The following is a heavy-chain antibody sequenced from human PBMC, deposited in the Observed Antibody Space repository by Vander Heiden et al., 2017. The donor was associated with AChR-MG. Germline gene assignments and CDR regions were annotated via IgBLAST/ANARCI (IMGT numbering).Heavy chain of an antibody. D-gene: IGHD2-2*01. Sequence: QVQLVASGGGVVQPGRSLRLSCAASGFTFSSYAMHWVRQAPGKGLEWVAVISYDGSNKYYADSVKGRFTISRDNSKNTLYLQMNSLRAEDTAVYYCARDLVVPAAVFGYWGQGTLVTVSS. CDR2: ISYDGSNK. CDR3: ARDLVVPAAVFGY. J-gene: IGHJ4*02. V-gene: IGHV3-30-3*01. CDR1: GFTFSSYA.